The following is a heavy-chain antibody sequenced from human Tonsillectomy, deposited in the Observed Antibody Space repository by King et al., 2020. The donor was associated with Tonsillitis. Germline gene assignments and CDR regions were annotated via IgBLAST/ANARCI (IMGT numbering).Heavy chain of an antibody. D-gene: IGHD4-17*01. CDR3: ARASTVMTRLHDGFDV. J-gene: IGHJ3*01. CDR2: IYYSGRT. V-gene: IGHV4-59*13. Sequence: QLQESGPGLVKPSETLSLTCTVSGGSISKYYWSWIRQPPGKGLGWIGYIYYSGRTNYNPSLKSRVTIFVDTSNNQFSLRLSSVTAADTAVYYCARASTVMTRLHDGFDVWGQGKMGTVSA. CDR1: GGSISKYY.